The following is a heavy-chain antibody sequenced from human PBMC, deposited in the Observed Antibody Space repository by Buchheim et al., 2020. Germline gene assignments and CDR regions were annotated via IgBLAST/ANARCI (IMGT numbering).Heavy chain of an antibody. CDR2: ISYDGSNK. V-gene: IGHV3-30*01. CDR3: ARDQWGYSSLDY. Sequence: QVQLVESGGGVVQPGRSLRLSCAASGFTFSSYAMHWVRQAPGKGLEWVAVISYDGSNKYYADSVKGRFTISRDNSKNTVYLQMNSLRAEDTAVYYCARDQWGYSSLDYWGQGTL. J-gene: IGHJ4*02. D-gene: IGHD6-13*01. CDR1: GFTFSSYA.